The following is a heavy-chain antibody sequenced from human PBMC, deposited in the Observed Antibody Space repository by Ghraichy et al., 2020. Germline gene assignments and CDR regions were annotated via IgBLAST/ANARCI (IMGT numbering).Heavy chain of an antibody. D-gene: IGHD3-10*01. CDR3: ARVGGADIWFGELVDY. J-gene: IGHJ4*02. CDR2: ISAYNGNT. CDR1: GYTFTSYG. V-gene: IGHV1-18*01. Sequence: ASVKVSCKASGYTFTSYGISWVRQAPGQGLEWMGWISAYNGNTNYAQKLQGRVTMTTDTSTSTAYMELRSLRSDDTAVYYYARVGGADIWFGELVDYWGQGTLVTVSS.